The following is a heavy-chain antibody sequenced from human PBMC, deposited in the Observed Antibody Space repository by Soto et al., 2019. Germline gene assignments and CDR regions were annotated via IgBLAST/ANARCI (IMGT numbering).Heavy chain of an antibody. Sequence: PGESLKISCKGAGYSFTSYWIGWVRQMPGKGLEWMGIIYPGDSDTRYSPSFQGQVTISADKSISTAYLQWSSLKASDTAMYYCATGTIFGVVVTYGMDVWGQGTTVTVSS. J-gene: IGHJ6*02. D-gene: IGHD3-3*01. V-gene: IGHV5-51*01. CDR1: GYSFTSYW. CDR3: ATGTIFGVVVTYGMDV. CDR2: IYPGDSDT.